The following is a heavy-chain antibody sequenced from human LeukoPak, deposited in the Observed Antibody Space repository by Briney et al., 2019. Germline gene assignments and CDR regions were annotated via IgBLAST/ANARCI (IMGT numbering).Heavy chain of an antibody. CDR3: ASGSDSSSWSPYYYNMDV. J-gene: IGHJ6*02. CDR2: ISGSGGST. V-gene: IGHV3-23*01. D-gene: IGHD6-13*01. CDR1: GFTFSSYA. Sequence: GGSLRLSCAASGFTFSSYAMSWVRKAPGKGLEWVSAISGSGGSTYYADSVKGRFTISRDNSKNTLYLQVNSLRAEDTAVYYCASGSDSSSWSPYYYNMDVWGQGTTVTVSS.